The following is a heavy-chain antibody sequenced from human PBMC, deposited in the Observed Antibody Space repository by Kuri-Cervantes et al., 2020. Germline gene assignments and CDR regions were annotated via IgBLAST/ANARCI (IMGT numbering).Heavy chain of an antibody. D-gene: IGHD3-3*01. Sequence: CAASGFTFSNAWMSWVRQAPGKGLEWVGHIKGRTDGGTTDYAAPVKGRFTISRDNSKNMMYLQMDSLRVEDTAEYYCAKGLTIFGVVVDSFDYWGQGTLVTVSS. J-gene: IGHJ4*02. CDR3: AKGLTIFGVVVDSFDY. CDR2: IKGRTDGGTT. V-gene: IGHV3-15*01. CDR1: GFTFSNAW.